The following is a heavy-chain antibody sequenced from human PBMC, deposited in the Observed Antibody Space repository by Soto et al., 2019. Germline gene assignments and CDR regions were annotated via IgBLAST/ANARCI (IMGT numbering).Heavy chain of an antibody. CDR1: GDSISTDY. CDR3: AKNWNWGSLVH. CDR2: IYYGGST. D-gene: IGHD7-27*01. J-gene: IGHJ4*02. V-gene: IGHV4-59*08. Sequence: QVHLQESGPGLVKPSETLSLTCTVSGDSISTDYWSWIRQSPGKGLEWIGFIYYGGSTNYNPSLTRPATISVDTPKNQFSLKLSSVTAADTAGYYCAKNWNWGSLVHWGQGTLVTVSS.